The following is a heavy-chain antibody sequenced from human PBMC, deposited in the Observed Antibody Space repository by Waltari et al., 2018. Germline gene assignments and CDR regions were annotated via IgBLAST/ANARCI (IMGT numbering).Heavy chain of an antibody. CDR3: AREIRLGELSLAPHRVFDY. V-gene: IGHV3-30*04. D-gene: IGHD3-16*02. CDR2: ISYDGSNK. CDR1: GFTFSSYA. J-gene: IGHJ4*02. Sequence: QVQLVESGGGVVQPGRSLRLSCAASGFTFSSYAMHWVRQAPGKGLEWVVVISYDGSNKYYAESVKGRFTISRDNSKNTLYLQMNSRRAEDTAVYYCAREIRLGELSLAPHRVFDYWGQGTLVTVSS.